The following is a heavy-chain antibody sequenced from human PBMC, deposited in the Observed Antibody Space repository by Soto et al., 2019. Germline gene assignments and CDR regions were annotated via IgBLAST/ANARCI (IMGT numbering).Heavy chain of an antibody. V-gene: IGHV3-30*03. J-gene: IGHJ6*02. D-gene: IGHD2-15*01. CDR3: ARGDREDILVVVGARPGEYGIDI. CDR2: IAYDGSNA. CDR1: QGTCRNHG. Sequence: PGRSLRLPWAAAQGTCRNHGRRWVLQAPRKALECLPPIAYDGSNAFYRDSVKGRFTISRDNSKNTLYLHMNSLRSEDTGVYYCARGDREDILVVVGARPGEYGIDIWGQGTTVTVSS.